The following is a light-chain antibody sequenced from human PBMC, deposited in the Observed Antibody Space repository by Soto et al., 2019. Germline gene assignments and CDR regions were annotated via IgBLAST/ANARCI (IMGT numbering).Light chain of an antibody. V-gene: IGKV4-1*01. CDR3: HQYHILPWT. CDR2: WAS. CDR1: RNVLYSSNSKNY. J-gene: IGKJ1*01. Sequence: DIVMTQSPDSLAVSLGERATINCKSSRNVLYSSNSKNYLAWYQQKPGQPPKLLIYWASTRESGVPDRFSGSGSGTDFTLTISRLQAEDVAVYYCHQYHILPWTFGQGTKVEIK.